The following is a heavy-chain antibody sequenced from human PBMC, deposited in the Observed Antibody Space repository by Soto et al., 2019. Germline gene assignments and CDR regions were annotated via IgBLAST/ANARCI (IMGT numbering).Heavy chain of an antibody. CDR1: GYTFTSYG. J-gene: IGHJ5*02. V-gene: IGHV1-18*01. CDR3: ARGKTYYDFWSGYYP. Sequence: ASVKVSCKASGYTFTSYGISWVRQAPGQGLEWMGWISAYNGNTNYAQKLQGRVTMTTDTSTSTAYMELSSLRSEDTAVYYCARGKTYYDFWSGYYPWGQGTLVTVSS. CDR2: ISAYNGNT. D-gene: IGHD3-3*01.